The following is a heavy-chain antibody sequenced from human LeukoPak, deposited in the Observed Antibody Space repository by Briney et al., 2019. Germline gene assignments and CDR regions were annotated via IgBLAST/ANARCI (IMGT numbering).Heavy chain of an antibody. D-gene: IGHD4-4*01. CDR3: ARGYSKDY. CDR1: GFSFSDYY. Sequence: GGSLRLSCAASGFSFSDYYMNWIRQAPGKGLEWVSYISSSDSTTYYAESVKGRFTISRDNAKNSLYLQMNSLRVEDTAVYYCARGYSKDYWGQGTLVTVSS. V-gene: IGHV3-11*01. CDR2: ISSSDSTT. J-gene: IGHJ4*02.